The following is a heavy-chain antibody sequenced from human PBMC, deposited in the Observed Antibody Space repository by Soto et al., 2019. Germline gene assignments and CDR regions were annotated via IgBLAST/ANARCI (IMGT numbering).Heavy chain of an antibody. CDR1: GFTFSSYA. J-gene: IGHJ4*02. Sequence: GGSLRLSCAASGFTFSSYAMTWVRQAPGKGLEWVSAISYSGVSTYYADSVKGRFTISRDSSENTLSLQMNSLRVDDTAVYYCARIRGYSDYDLDYWGQGTQVTVSS. CDR3: ARIRGYSDYDLDY. V-gene: IGHV3-23*01. D-gene: IGHD5-12*01. CDR2: ISYSGVST.